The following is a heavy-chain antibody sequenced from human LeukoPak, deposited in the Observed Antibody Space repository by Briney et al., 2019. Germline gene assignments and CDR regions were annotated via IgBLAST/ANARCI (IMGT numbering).Heavy chain of an antibody. Sequence: PGGSLRLSCAASGFTFSSYAMSWVRQAPGKGLEWVSAISGSGGSTYYADSVKGRFTISRDNSKNTLYMQMNSLRAEDTAVYYCAKDPISMIRADSYFDYWGQGTLVTVSP. J-gene: IGHJ4*02. D-gene: IGHD3-10*01. CDR3: AKDPISMIRADSYFDY. V-gene: IGHV3-23*01. CDR2: ISGSGGST. CDR1: GFTFSSYA.